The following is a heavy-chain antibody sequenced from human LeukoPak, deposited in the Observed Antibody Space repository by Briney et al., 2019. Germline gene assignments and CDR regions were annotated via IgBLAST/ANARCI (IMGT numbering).Heavy chain of an antibody. D-gene: IGHD3-10*01. CDR3: TTVTLRPVGL. CDR2: IKSKTDGGTI. CDR1: GFSFTNAW. Sequence: GGSLRLSCAASGFSFTNAWMSWVRQAPGKGLEWVGRIKSKTDGGTIDYAAPVKGRFTISRDDSKNTLFLQMNSLKIEDTAVYYCTTVTLRPVGLWGQGTVLTVST. V-gene: IGHV3-15*05. J-gene: IGHJ4*02.